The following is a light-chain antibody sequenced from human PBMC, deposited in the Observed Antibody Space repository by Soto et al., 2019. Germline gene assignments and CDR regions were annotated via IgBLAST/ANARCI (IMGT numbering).Light chain of an antibody. V-gene: IGKV1-39*01. Sequence: DIQMTQSPSSLSASVGDRVTITCRASQSISKYLNWYQQKPGKAPKLLIVGASRLQSGVPSRFSGSRSGTEFSLTISSLQPEDFATYSCQQSYTTPPLTFGQGTRLEIK. CDR3: QQSYTTPPLT. CDR1: QSISKY. J-gene: IGKJ2*01. CDR2: GAS.